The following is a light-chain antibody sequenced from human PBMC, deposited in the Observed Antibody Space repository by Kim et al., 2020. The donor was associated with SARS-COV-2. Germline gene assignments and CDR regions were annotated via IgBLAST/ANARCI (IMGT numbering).Light chain of an antibody. CDR1: RSVSNRY. Sequence: LAPGERATLSCRATRSVSNRYLAWYQHKPGQAPRLIIYAASNRATGIPDRFSGTGSGAHFTLTISRLEPEDFAVYYCHQYGNPPDSFGQGTKLEI. J-gene: IGKJ2*03. CDR2: AAS. CDR3: HQYGNPPDS. V-gene: IGKV3-20*01.